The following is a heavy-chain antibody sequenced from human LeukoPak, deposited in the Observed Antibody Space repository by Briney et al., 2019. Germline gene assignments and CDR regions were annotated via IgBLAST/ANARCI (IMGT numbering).Heavy chain of an antibody. D-gene: IGHD5-24*01. Sequence: ASVKVSCKVSGYTLTESSMHWARQAPGKGLEWMGGSDPEDGETIYAQKFQGRVTMTRDTSTSTVYMELSSLRSEDTAVYYCARSAIRERAKGFDYWGQGTLVTVSS. CDR1: GYTLTESS. CDR2: SDPEDGET. J-gene: IGHJ4*02. V-gene: IGHV1-24*01. CDR3: ARSAIRERAKGFDY.